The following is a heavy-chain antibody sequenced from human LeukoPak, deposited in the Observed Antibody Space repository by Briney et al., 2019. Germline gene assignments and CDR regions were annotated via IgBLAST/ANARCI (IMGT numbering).Heavy chain of an antibody. V-gene: IGHV3-23*01. J-gene: IGHJ4*02. CDR2: ISGSGGST. CDR3: AKGESSPSGYFDY. CDR1: GFTFSSYA. Sequence: QPGGSLRLSCAASGFTFSSYAMSWVRQVPGKGLEWVSAISGSGGSTYYADSVKGRFTISRDNSKNTLYLQMNSLRAEDTAVYYCAKGESSPSGYFDYWGQGTLVTVSS.